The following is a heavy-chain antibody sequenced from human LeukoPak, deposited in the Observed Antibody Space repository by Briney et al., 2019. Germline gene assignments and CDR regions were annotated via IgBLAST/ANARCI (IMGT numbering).Heavy chain of an antibody. J-gene: IGHJ4*02. Sequence: GGSLRLSCAASGFPFSSYAMSWVRQAPGKGLEWVSAISGSGGSTYYAHSVKGRFTISRDNSKNTLYLQMNSLRAEDTAVYYCAKEQGYCSSASCYNGLDYWGQGTLVTVSS. CDR2: ISGSGGST. CDR1: GFPFSSYA. V-gene: IGHV3-23*01. CDR3: AKEQGYCSSASCYNGLDY. D-gene: IGHD2-2*02.